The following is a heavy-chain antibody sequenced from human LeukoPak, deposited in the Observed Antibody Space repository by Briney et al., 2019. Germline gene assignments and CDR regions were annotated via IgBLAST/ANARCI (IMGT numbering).Heavy chain of an antibody. J-gene: IGHJ4*02. CDR1: GCSISSNSYY. CDR2: VYYSGST. D-gene: IGHD3-16*01. V-gene: IGHV4-39*01. CDR3: ARRASWAWAFDY. Sequence: PSETLSLNCAVSGCSISSNSYYWGWIRQPPGKGLEWIGSVYYSGSTYYNPSLKSPVTITVDTSKIPFSLKLSSVTAADTAVYYSARRASWAWAFDYWGQGTLVTVSS.